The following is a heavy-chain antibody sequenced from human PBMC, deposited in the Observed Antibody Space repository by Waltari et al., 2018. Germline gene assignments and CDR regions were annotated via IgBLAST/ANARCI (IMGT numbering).Heavy chain of an antibody. CDR1: GGSFSGYY. CDR2: INHSGST. Sequence: QVQLQQWGAGLLKPSETLSLTCAVYGGSFSGYYWSWIRQPPGKGLEWIGEINHSGSTNYNPSLKSRVTISVDTSKNQFSLKLSSVTAADTAVYYCVYSSSWYNWFDPWGQGTLVTVSS. CDR3: VYSSSWYNWFDP. D-gene: IGHD6-6*01. J-gene: IGHJ5*02. V-gene: IGHV4-34*01.